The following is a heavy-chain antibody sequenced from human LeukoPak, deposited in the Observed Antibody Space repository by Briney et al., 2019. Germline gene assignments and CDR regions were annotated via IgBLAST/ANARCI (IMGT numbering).Heavy chain of an antibody. CDR2: IVPILGMT. Sequence: GASVKVSCKASGGALSSYGINWVRQAPGQGLEWMGRIVPILGMTNYGQKFQGRVTITADGFTSTAYMELTSLRSGDTAVYYCATGKDGYYDSWDQGTLVTVSS. V-gene: IGHV1-69*04. J-gene: IGHJ4*02. CDR3: ATGKDGYYDS. D-gene: IGHD3-3*01. CDR1: GGALSSYG.